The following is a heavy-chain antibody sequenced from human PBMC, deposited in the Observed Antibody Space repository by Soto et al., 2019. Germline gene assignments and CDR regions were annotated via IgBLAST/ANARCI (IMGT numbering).Heavy chain of an antibody. J-gene: IGHJ5*02. Sequence: ASVKVSCKASGYTFTSYAIHWVRQAPGQRLEWMGWINAGNGNTKYSQKFQGRVTITRDTSASTAYMELSSLRSEDTAVYYCARDLGYCSSTSCQNWFDPWGQGTLVTVSS. CDR1: GYTFTSYA. CDR2: INAGNGNT. D-gene: IGHD2-2*01. CDR3: ARDLGYCSSTSCQNWFDP. V-gene: IGHV1-3*01.